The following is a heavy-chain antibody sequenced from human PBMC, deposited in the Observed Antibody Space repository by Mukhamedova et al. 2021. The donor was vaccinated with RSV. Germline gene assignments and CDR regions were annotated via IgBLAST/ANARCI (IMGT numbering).Heavy chain of an antibody. V-gene: IGHV3-15*01. J-gene: IGHJ6*02. D-gene: IGHD3-3*01. CDR2: KTDGGTT. CDR3: TTSAYYDFWSGYYTYYYYGMDV. Sequence: KTDGGTTDYAAPVKGRFTISRDDSKNTLYLQMNSLKTEDTAVYYCTTSAYYDFWSGYYTYYYYGMDVWGQGTTVTVSS.